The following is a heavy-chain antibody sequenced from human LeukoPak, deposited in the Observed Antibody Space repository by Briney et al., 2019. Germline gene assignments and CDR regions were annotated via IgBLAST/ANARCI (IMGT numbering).Heavy chain of an antibody. CDR1: GGSISSYY. CDR3: ARPLYYGGNSGSGAFDI. V-gene: IGHV4-59*04. CDR2: IYYSGST. J-gene: IGHJ3*02. Sequence: SETLSLTCTVSGGSISSYYWSWIRQPPGKGLEWIGYIYYSGSTYYNPSLKSRVTISVDTSKNQFSLKLSSVTAADTAVYYCARPLYYGGNSGSGAFDIWGQGTMVTVSS. D-gene: IGHD4-23*01.